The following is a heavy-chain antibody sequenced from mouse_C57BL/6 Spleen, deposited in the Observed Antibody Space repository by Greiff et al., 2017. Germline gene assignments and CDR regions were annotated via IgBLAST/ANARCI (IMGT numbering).Heavy chain of an antibody. Sequence: EVNLVESEGGLVQPGSSMKLSCTASGFTFSDYYMAWVRQVPEKGLEWVANINYDGSSTYYLDSLKSRFIISRDNAKNILYLQMSSLKSEDTATYYCARERYYYGSSGYFDVWGTGTTVTVSS. CDR2: INYDGSST. V-gene: IGHV5-16*01. CDR3: ARERYYYGSSGYFDV. CDR1: GFTFSDYY. J-gene: IGHJ1*03. D-gene: IGHD1-1*01.